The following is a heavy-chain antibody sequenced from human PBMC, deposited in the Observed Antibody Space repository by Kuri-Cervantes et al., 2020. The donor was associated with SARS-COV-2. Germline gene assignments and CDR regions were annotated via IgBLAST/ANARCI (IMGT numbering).Heavy chain of an antibody. Sequence: GGSLRLSCAASGFTFSSYGMHWVRQAPGKGLVWVSRINSDGSSTSYADSVKGRFTISRDNAKNTLYLQMNSLRAEDTAVYYCARGGRSYYDFWSGYYTFDYWGQGTLVTVSS. CDR1: GFTFSSYG. CDR3: ARGGRSYYDFWSGYYTFDY. J-gene: IGHJ4*02. V-gene: IGHV3-74*01. CDR2: INSDGSST. D-gene: IGHD3-3*01.